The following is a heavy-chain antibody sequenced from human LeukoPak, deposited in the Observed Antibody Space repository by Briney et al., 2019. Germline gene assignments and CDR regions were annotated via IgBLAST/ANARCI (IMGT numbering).Heavy chain of an antibody. J-gene: IGHJ5*02. D-gene: IGHD3-9*01. Sequence: PSETLSLTCTVSGGSISSYYWGWIRQPPGKGLEWIGSIYYSGSTYYNPSLKSRVTISVDTSKNQFSLKLSSVTAADTAVYYCARDPYYDILTGYHMTTWGQGTLVTVSS. CDR3: ARDPYYDILTGYHMTT. CDR2: IYYSGST. V-gene: IGHV4-39*07. CDR1: GGSISSYY.